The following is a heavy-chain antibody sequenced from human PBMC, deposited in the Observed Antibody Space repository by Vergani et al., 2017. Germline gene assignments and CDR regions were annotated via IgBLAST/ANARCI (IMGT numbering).Heavy chain of an antibody. CDR1: VWSFTSYH. CDR3: ARVNTETNGHLYYYYDMDV. Sequence: QVQLQQWGGGLLKPSETLSLTCVVNVWSFTSYHWTWIRPSPGEGLEWVGDIDHTGRPDYNPSLKSRLTMSVDKSRNQFSLTLNSVTATDTAISFCARVNTETNGHLYYYYDMDVWGQGTAVTVS. V-gene: IGHV4-34*01. J-gene: IGHJ6*02. D-gene: IGHD4-11*01. CDR2: IDHTGRP.